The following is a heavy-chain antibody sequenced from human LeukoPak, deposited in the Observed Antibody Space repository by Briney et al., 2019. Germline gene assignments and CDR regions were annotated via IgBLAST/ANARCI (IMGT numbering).Heavy chain of an antibody. Sequence: PSETLSLTCTVSGGSISSYYWSWIRQPPGKGLEWIGYINYGGSTNYNPSLKSRVTISVDTSKNQFSLKVNSVTAADTAVYYCASGMRGYAYWGQGSLVTVSS. CDR3: ASGMRGYAY. V-gene: IGHV4-59*01. CDR2: INYGGST. J-gene: IGHJ4*02. CDR1: GGSISSYY. D-gene: IGHD3-16*01.